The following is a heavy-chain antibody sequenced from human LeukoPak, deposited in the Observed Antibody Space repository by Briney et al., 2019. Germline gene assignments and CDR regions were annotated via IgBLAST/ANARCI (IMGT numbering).Heavy chain of an antibody. CDR1: GYTFTGYY. CDR3: ARGYCSGGSCYSVENWFDP. V-gene: IGHV1-2*06. CDR2: INPNSGGT. J-gene: IGHJ5*02. D-gene: IGHD2-15*01. Sequence: ASVKVSCKAAGYTFTGYYMFWVRQAPGQGLEWMGRINPNSGGTNYAQKFQGRVTMTRDTSISTASMELSRLRSDDTAVYSCARGYCSGGSCYSVENWFDPWGQGTLVTVSS.